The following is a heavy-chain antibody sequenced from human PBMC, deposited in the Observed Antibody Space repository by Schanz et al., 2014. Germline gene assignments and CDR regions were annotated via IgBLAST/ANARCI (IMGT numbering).Heavy chain of an antibody. Sequence: QLQLQESGPGLVKPSETLSLTCTVSGGSIGSYYWSWIRQPPGKGLEWIGYIYYSGDTNYNPSLKSRVTISVDTSKNQFSLNLISVTAADTAVYYCARQGIGYQHGRYYYYMDVWGRGTTVTVSS. V-gene: IGHV4-59*01. CDR2: IYYSGDT. CDR3: ARQGIGYQHGRYYYYMDV. J-gene: IGHJ6*03. CDR1: GGSIGSYY. D-gene: IGHD2-2*01.